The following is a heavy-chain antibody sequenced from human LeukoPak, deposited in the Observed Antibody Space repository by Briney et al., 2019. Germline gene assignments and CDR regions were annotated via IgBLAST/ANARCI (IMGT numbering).Heavy chain of an antibody. CDR2: ISYDGSNK. Sequence: PGGSLRLSCAASGFTFSSYGMHWVRQAPGKGLEWVAVISYDGSNKYYADSVKGRFTIPRDNSKNTLYLQMNSLRAEDTAVYYCAKVGYSSGWYSIDYWGQGTLVTVSS. CDR3: AKVGYSSGWYSIDY. CDR1: GFTFSSYG. D-gene: IGHD6-19*01. V-gene: IGHV3-30*18. J-gene: IGHJ4*02.